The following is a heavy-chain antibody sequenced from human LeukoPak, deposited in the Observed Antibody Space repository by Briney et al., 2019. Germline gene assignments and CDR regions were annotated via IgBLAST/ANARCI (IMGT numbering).Heavy chain of an antibody. J-gene: IGHJ3*02. CDR2: IKSKTDGGTT. V-gene: IGHV3-15*01. D-gene: IGHD1-26*01. CDR1: GFTFSIYA. Sequence: PGGSLRLSCAASGFTFSIYAMSWVRQAPGKGLEWVGRIKSKTDGGTTDYAAPVRGRFTILRDDSKNTLYLQMNSLKTEDTAVYYCTTDVATLDAFDIWGQGTMVTVSS. CDR3: TTDVATLDAFDI.